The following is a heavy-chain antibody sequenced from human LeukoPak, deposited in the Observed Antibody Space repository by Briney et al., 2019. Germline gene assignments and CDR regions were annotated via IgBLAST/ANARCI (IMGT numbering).Heavy chain of an antibody. CDR3: AKSSLRITMVRGVLDWFDP. CDR1: GFTFSSYG. Sequence: GGSLSLSCAASGFTFSSYGMHWVRQAPGKGLEWVAVISHDGSNKYYTDSVTGRFTISRDNSKNTLYLQMNSLRAEDTAVYYCAKSSLRITMVRGVLDWFDPWGQGTLVTVSS. CDR2: ISHDGSNK. J-gene: IGHJ5*02. V-gene: IGHV3-30*18. D-gene: IGHD3-10*01.